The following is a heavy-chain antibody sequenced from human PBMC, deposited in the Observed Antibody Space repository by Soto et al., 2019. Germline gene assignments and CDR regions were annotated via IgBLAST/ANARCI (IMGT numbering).Heavy chain of an antibody. D-gene: IGHD3-10*01. CDR2: INHSGST. CDR1: GGSFSGYY. V-gene: IGHV4-34*01. J-gene: IGHJ5*02. CDR3: ARGRAYYYGSGSYYGYWFEP. Sequence: ETLSLTCAVYGGSFSGYYWSWIRQPPGKGLEWIGEINHSGSTNYNPSLKSRVTISVDTSKNQFSLKLSSVTAADTAVYYCARGRAYYYGSGSYYGYWFEPWGQGTLVTVSS.